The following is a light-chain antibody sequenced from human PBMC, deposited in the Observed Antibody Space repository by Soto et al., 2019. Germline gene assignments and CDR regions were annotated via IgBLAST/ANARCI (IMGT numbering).Light chain of an antibody. J-gene: IGKJ1*01. CDR1: QSXXXW. CDR3: QQYNSYWT. V-gene: IGKV1-5*03. Sequence: SQSXXXWLAWYQQKPGKAPKLLIYKASSLESGVPSRFSGSGSGTEFTLTISSLQPDDFATYYCQQYNSYWTFGQGTKVEIK. CDR2: KAS.